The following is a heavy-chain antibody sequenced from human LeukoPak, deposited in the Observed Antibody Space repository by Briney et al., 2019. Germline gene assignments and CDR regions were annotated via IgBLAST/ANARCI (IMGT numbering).Heavy chain of an antibody. CDR2: INQDVSRI. D-gene: IGHD2-8*01. J-gene: IGHJ4*02. Sequence: PGGSLRLSCAGSGFTFSRYWMAWVRQAPGKGLEWVASINQDVSRIHYADAVKGRFTISRDNAKNSLYLQMTSLRVEDTAVYYCARLKDDVTKFDYWGQGTLVTVCS. CDR1: GFTFSRYW. V-gene: IGHV3-7*01. CDR3: ARLKDDVTKFDY.